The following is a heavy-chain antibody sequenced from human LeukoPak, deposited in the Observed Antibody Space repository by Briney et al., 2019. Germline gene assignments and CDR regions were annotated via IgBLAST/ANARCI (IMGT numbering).Heavy chain of an antibody. J-gene: IGHJ4*02. CDR1: GFTFSSYA. CDR2: ISYDGSK. V-gene: IGHV3-30*04. D-gene: IGHD3-22*01. Sequence: GGSLRLSCAASGFTFSSYAMHWVRQAPGKGLEWVALISYDGSKYHADSVKGRFTISRDNSKNTLYLQMNSRRGEDTAVFYCARPQGYFAANFDYWGQGTLVTVSS. CDR3: ARPQGYFAANFDY.